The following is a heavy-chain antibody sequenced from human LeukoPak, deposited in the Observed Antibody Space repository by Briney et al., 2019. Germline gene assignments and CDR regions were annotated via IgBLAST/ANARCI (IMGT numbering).Heavy chain of an antibody. V-gene: IGHV3-23*01. Sequence: GGSLRLSCAVSGFPFDTNIMNWVRQAPGKGLEWVSGISASGGPFYASSVTGRFTISRDNSKDTLYLEMNSLRAEDTAVYYCATQRVLGYWGRGTLVTVSS. J-gene: IGHJ4*02. D-gene: IGHD4/OR15-4a*01. CDR2: ISASGGP. CDR1: GFPFDTNI. CDR3: ATQRVLGY.